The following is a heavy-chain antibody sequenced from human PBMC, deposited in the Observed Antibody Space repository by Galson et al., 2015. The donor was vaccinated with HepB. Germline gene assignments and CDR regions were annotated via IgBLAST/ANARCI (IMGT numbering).Heavy chain of an antibody. CDR2: ISSSSSTI. V-gene: IGHV3-48*02. J-gene: IGHJ4*02. CDR3: ARDEGDGYNSCYFDY. Sequence: SLRLSCAASGFTFSSYSMNWVRQAPGKGLEWVSYISSSSSTIYYADSVKGRFTVSRDNAKNSLYLQMNSLRDEDTAVYYCARDEGDGYNSCYFDYWGQGTLVTVSS. D-gene: IGHD5-24*01. CDR1: GFTFSSYS.